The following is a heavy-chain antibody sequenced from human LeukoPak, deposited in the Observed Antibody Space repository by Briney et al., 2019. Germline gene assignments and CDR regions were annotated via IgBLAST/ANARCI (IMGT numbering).Heavy chain of an antibody. J-gene: IGHJ4*02. CDR1: GFTVSSNY. Sequence: GGSLRLSCAASGFTVSSNYMSWVRQAPGKGLEWVSVIYSGGSTYYADSVKGRFTISRDNSKNTLYLQMNSLRAEDTAVYYCARGIYYYGSGSSFLYYFDYWGQGTLVTVSS. V-gene: IGHV3-66*01. CDR2: IYSGGST. D-gene: IGHD3-10*01. CDR3: ARGIYYYGSGSSFLYYFDY.